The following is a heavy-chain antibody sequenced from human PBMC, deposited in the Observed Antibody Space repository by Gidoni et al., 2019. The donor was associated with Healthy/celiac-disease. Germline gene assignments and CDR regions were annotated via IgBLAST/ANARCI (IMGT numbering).Heavy chain of an antibody. CDR1: GFPFSSYW. Sequence: EVQLLESGGGLVQPGGSLRLSCAASGFPFSSYWLHWVRQAPGKGLVWVSRINSDGSSTSYADSVKGRFTISRDNAKNTLYLQMNRLRAEDTAVYYCARDPKPDYYDSSGYYYGYNWFDPWGQGTLVTVSS. CDR3: ARDPKPDYYDSSGYYYGYNWFDP. V-gene: IGHV3-74*01. J-gene: IGHJ5*02. CDR2: INSDGSST. D-gene: IGHD3-22*01.